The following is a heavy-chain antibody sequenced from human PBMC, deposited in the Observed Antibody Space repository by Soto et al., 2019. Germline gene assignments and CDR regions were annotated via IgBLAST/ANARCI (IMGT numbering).Heavy chain of an antibody. J-gene: IGHJ4*02. D-gene: IGHD3-10*01. CDR3: ARGHGRFGEFRLDY. CDR2: IYSGGST. CDR1: GGSITTYY. V-gene: IGHV4-4*07. Sequence: SETLSLTCTVSGGSITTYYWSWIRQPAGKGLEWIGRIYSGGSTNYNPSLRSRVTVSVDMSKNQFSLKLSSVTAADTAVYYCARGHGRFGEFRLDYWGQGNLVTVSS.